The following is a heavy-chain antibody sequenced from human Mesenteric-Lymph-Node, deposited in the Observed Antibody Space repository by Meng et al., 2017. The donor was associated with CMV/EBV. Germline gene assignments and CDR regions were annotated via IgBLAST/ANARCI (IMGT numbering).Heavy chain of an antibody. V-gene: IGHV4-34*01. CDR1: FRACY. J-gene: IGHJ4*02. D-gene: IGHD3-10*01. CDR3: ARGRQYYGSGSYPPWAFYFDY. Sequence: FRACYWSWIRQPPGTGLEWIGEINHSGSTNYYPSLKSRVTISVGTSKNQFSLKLSSVTAADTALYYCARGRQYYGSGSYPPWAFYFDYWGQGTLVTVSS. CDR2: INHSGST.